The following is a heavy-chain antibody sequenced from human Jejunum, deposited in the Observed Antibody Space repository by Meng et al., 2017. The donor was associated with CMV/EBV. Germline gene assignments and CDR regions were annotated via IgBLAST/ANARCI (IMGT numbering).Heavy chain of an antibody. Sequence: CEASAFSFNNYWLHWCRQPPGRGLVWLSRIGNDGGDIISADSVKGRFTVSRDDARNIIYLQMNNLRDEDTAVYYCARDTPHNAFDPWGQGALVTVSS. V-gene: IGHV3-74*01. CDR3: ARDTPHNAFDP. CDR2: IGNDGGDI. CDR1: AFSFNNYW. J-gene: IGHJ5*02. D-gene: IGHD2-15*01.